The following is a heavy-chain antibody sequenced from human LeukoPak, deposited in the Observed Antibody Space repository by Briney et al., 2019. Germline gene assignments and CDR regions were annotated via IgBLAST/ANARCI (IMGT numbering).Heavy chain of an antibody. D-gene: IGHD3-3*01. CDR2: MNPNSGNT. CDR3: ARGKSYYDFWNGYFTGSSGYYYYDMDV. V-gene: IGHV1-8*01. CDR1: GYTFTSYD. Sequence: ASVKVSCKASGYTFTSYDMNWVRQAPGQGLEWMGWMNPNSGNTGYAQKFQGRVTMTRNTSISTAYMELSSLRSEHTAVYYCARGKSYYDFWNGYFTGSSGYYYYDMDVWGKGTTVTVSS. J-gene: IGHJ6*03.